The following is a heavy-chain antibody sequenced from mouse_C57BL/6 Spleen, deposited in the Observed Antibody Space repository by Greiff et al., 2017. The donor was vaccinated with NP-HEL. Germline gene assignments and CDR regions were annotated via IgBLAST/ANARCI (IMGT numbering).Heavy chain of an antibody. Sequence: EVKLQESGPGLVKPSQSLSLTCSVTGYSITSGYYWNWIRQFPGNKLEWMGYISYDGSNNYNPSLKNRISITRDTSKNQFFLKLNSVTTEDTATYYCARDRGDSSGWYAMDYWGQGTSVTVSS. CDR1: GYSITSGYY. CDR2: ISYDGSN. CDR3: ARDRGDSSGWYAMDY. V-gene: IGHV3-6*01. J-gene: IGHJ4*01. D-gene: IGHD3-2*02.